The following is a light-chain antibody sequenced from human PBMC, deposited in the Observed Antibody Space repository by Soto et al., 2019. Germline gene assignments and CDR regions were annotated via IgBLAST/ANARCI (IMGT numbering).Light chain of an antibody. CDR2: AAS. CDR3: LQHNSYPYN. J-gene: IGKJ2*01. Sequence: DIQMTQSPSSLSASVGDRVTITCRASQGIRNGLGWYQQKPGKAPKRLIYAASSLESGVPLRFSGTGSGTEFTLTISSLQPEDFATYYCLQHNSYPYNFGQGTKLEIK. CDR1: QGIRNG. V-gene: IGKV1-17*01.